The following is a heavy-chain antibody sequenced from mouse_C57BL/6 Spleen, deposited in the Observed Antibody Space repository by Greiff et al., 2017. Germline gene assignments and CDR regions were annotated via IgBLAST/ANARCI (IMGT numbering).Heavy chain of an antibody. CDR1: GYAFSSYW. V-gene: IGHV1-80*01. CDR2: IYPGDGDT. CDR3: ARRGDDGAFAY. Sequence: VKVVESGAELVKPGASVKISCKASGYAFSSYWMNWVKQRPGKGLEWIGQIYPGDGDTNYNGKFKGKATLTADKSSSAAYMQLSSLTSEDSAVFFCARRGDDGAFAYWGQGTLVTVSA. D-gene: IGHD2-3*01. J-gene: IGHJ3*01.